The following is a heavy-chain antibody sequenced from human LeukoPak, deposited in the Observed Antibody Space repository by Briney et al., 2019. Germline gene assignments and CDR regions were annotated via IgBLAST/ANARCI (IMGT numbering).Heavy chain of an antibody. CDR3: ARALADNRGYYLGFDY. V-gene: IGHV3-11*04. J-gene: IGHJ4*02. Sequence: TGGPLRLPCAASGFPFSDYYMGWIRQAPGKGLEWISYITNNNGAIFYAGSLEGRFTIFRDNAKNSLYLQMNSLRPDDTAVYYCARALADNRGYYLGFDYWGQGTLVTVSS. CDR2: ITNNNGAI. CDR1: GFPFSDYY. D-gene: IGHD3-22*01.